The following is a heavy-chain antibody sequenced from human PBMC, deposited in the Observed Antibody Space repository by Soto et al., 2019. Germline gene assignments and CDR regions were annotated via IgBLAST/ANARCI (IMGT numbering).Heavy chain of an antibody. V-gene: IGHV3-74*03. Sequence: SLRLSCAASGFSSSNYWMHWVRQAPGKGLMWVSRINTDGSRTTYADSVKGRFAISRDNAKNTVYLQMNSLRAEDTAVYYCARVKSGSYDWFDPWGQGTLVTVSS. J-gene: IGHJ5*02. D-gene: IGHD3-10*01. CDR3: ARVKSGSYDWFDP. CDR2: INTDGSRT. CDR1: GFSSSNYW.